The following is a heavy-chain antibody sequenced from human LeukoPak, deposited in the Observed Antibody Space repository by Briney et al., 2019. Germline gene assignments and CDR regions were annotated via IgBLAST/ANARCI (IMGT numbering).Heavy chain of an antibody. Sequence: GGSLRLSCAASGFTFSSYGMHWVRQASGKGLEWVAVIWYGGSNKYYADSVKGRFTISRDNSKNTLYLQMNSLRAEDTAVYYCAKAPRPLAAAGHYYYYYMDVWGKGTTVTVSS. J-gene: IGHJ6*03. D-gene: IGHD6-13*01. CDR1: GFTFSSYG. V-gene: IGHV3-30*02. CDR2: IWYGGSNK. CDR3: AKAPRPLAAAGHYYYYYMDV.